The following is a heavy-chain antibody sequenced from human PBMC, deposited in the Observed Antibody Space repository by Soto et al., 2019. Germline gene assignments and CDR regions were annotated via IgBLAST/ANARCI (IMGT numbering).Heavy chain of an antibody. J-gene: IGHJ6*03. V-gene: IGHV1-69*13. CDR2: IIPIFGTA. CDR1: GGTFSSYA. D-gene: IGHD1-26*01. Sequence: GASVKVSCKASGGTFSSYAISWVRQAPGQGLEWMGGIIPIFGTANYAQKFQGRVTITADESTSTAYMELSSLRSEDTAVYYCARELEGLRPQLDYYYYGVPMDVWGKGTTVTVSS. CDR3: ARELEGLRPQLDYYYYGVPMDV.